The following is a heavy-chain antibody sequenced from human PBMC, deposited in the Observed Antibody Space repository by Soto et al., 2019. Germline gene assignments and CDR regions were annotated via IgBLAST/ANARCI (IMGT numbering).Heavy chain of an antibody. CDR2: IYYSGTT. D-gene: IGHD2-21*01. CDR3: ARFVFQAEDGIRDL. Sequence: TQSLTSTRSGNNFGTGCYYWPWIRQHPGKGLEWIGHIYYSGTTYYNPSLKSRVTISVDRSKNQFSLRLSSVTAADTVVYYCARFVFQAEDGIRDL. J-gene: IGHJ2*01. CDR1: GNNFGTGCYY. V-gene: IGHV4-31*03.